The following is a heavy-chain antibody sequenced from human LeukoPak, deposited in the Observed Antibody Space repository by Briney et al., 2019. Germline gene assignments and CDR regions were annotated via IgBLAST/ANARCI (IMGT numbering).Heavy chain of an antibody. V-gene: IGHV3-30*02. D-gene: IGHD3-22*01. J-gene: IGHJ4*02. Sequence: GGSLRLSCAASGFKFSTFPMHWVRQAPGKGLEWVARIQDDGATTNYADSVRGRFTISRDNSKSTVYLQMNSLKPDDTAVYYCATQSITLVVVISPFDYWGQGTLVTVSS. CDR2: IQDDGATT. CDR1: GFKFSTFP. CDR3: ATQSITLVVVISPFDY.